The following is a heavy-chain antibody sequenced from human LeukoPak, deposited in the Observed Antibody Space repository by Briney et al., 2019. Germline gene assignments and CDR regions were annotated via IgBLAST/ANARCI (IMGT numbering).Heavy chain of an antibody. CDR2: IRYDGSNK. V-gene: IGHV3-30*02. J-gene: IGHJ4*02. D-gene: IGHD4-11*01. CDR1: GFTFSSYG. Sequence: GGSLRLSCAASGFTFSSYGMHWVRQAPGKGLEWVAFIRYDGSNKYYADSVKGRFTISRDNSKNTLYLQMNSLRAEDTAVYYCAKDHLGYSKYLDYWGQGTLVTVSS. CDR3: AKDHLGYSKYLDY.